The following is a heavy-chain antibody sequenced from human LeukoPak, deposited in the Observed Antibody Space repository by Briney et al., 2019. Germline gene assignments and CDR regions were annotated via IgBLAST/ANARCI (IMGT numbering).Heavy chain of an antibody. J-gene: IGHJ4*02. V-gene: IGHV4-34*01. D-gene: IGHD6-13*01. CDR3: ARESGRSSSWYPTANDY. Sequence: SETLSLTCAVYGGSFSGYYWSWIRQPPGKGLEWIGEINRSGSTNYNPSLKSRVTISVDTSKNQFSLKLSSVTAADTAVYYCARESGRSSSWYPTANDYWGQGTLVTVSS. CDR2: INRSGST. CDR1: GGSFSGYY.